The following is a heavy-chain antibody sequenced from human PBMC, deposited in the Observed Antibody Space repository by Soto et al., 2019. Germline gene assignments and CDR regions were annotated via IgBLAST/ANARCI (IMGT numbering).Heavy chain of an antibody. CDR3: ARSAYNSAWYYYYAMDV. J-gene: IGHJ6*02. CDR1: GFSFSTYS. Sequence: VQLVESGGGLVKPGGSLRLSCAASGFSFSTYSMNWVRQAPGKGLEWVSSIGSSSSYIYYTDSVKGRFTISRDSAKNSLYLQMNGLRAEDTAVYYCARSAYNSAWYYYYAMDVWGQGTTVAVSS. D-gene: IGHD6-19*01. CDR2: IGSSSSYI. V-gene: IGHV3-21*01.